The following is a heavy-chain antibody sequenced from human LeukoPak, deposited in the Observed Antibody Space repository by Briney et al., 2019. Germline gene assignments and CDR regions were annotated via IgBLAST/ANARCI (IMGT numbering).Heavy chain of an antibody. V-gene: IGHV3-74*01. D-gene: IGHD6-25*01. Sequence: PGGSLRLSCAASGFTFNSYWMHWVRQAPGKGLVWVPRINIDGRSTDYADSVKGRFTISRDNAKNSLYLQMNSLRADDTAVYYCARDRSSGSSGDYFDYWGQGTLVTVSS. CDR2: INIDGRST. CDR3: ARDRSSGSSGDYFDY. J-gene: IGHJ4*02. CDR1: GFTFNSYW.